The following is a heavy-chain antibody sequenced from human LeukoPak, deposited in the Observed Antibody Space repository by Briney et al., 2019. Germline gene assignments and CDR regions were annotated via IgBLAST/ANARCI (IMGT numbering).Heavy chain of an antibody. V-gene: IGHV1-8*01. CDR1: GYTFTSYD. CDR3: ARESGFYGSGSRY. J-gene: IGHJ4*02. CDR2: MNPNSGNT. D-gene: IGHD3-10*01. Sequence: GASVKVSCKTSGYTFTSYDINWVRQTPGQGLEWMGWMNPNSGNTGYAQKFQGRVTMTRNPSRSTAYMELSSLNSADTAVYYCARESGFYGSGSRYWGQGTLVTVSS.